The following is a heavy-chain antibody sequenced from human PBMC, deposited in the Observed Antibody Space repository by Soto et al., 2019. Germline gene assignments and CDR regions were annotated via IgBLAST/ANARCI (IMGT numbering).Heavy chain of an antibody. CDR2: IKSKTDGGTT. CDR3: TIPYSSGWYARNYYYGMDV. V-gene: IGHV3-15*07. D-gene: IGHD6-19*01. Sequence: EVQLVESGGGLVKPGGSLRLSCAASGFTFSNAWMNWVRQAPGKGLEWVGRIKSKTDGGTTDYAAHAKGRFTISRDDSKNTLYLQMNSLKTEDTAVYYCTIPYSSGWYARNYYYGMDVWGQGTTVTVSS. CDR1: GFTFSNAW. J-gene: IGHJ6*02.